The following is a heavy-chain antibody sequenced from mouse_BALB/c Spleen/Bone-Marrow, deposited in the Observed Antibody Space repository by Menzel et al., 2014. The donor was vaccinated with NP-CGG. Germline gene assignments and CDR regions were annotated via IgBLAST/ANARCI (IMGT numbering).Heavy chain of an antibody. CDR3: ARDMGGLLFDS. D-gene: IGHD1-1*01. V-gene: IGHV7-3*02. J-gene: IGHJ2*01. Sequence: EVKLVESGGGLVQPGGSLRLSCAPSGFTFTDYYMNWVRQPPGKALEWLAFIRNKANGYTTEYSASVKGRLTISRDISQSILYLQMSTLRPEDSATYYCARDMGGLLFDSWGQGTTLTVSS. CDR2: IRNKANGYTT. CDR1: GFTFTDYY.